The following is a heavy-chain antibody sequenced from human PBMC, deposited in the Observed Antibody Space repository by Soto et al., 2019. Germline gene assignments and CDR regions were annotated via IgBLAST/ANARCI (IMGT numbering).Heavy chain of an antibody. CDR2: IFPDDSDT. V-gene: IGHV5-51*01. Sequence: PGESLKISCQVSGYSFTSYWIDWVRQMSGKGLEWMAMIFPDDSDTRYSPSFQGRVTISVDKSTSTASLQWHSLEAADTAMYYCARLDYGSGTRHFDVWGQGTQVTVSS. D-gene: IGHD3-10*01. CDR1: GYSFTSYW. CDR3: ARLDYGSGTRHFDV. J-gene: IGHJ4*02.